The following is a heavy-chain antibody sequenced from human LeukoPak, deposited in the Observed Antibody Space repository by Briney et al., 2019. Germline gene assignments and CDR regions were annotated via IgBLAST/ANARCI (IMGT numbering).Heavy chain of an antibody. D-gene: IGHD6-19*01. CDR3: ARRGAVAGHFDY. J-gene: IGHJ4*02. Sequence: SETLSPTCAVSVGSLSSSNWWSGVRQPPGRGREWIGEIYHSGSTNYNPSLKSRVTISVDKSKNQFSLKLSSVTAADTAVYYCARRGAVAGHFDYWGQGTLVTVSS. CDR1: VGSLSSSNW. V-gene: IGHV4-4*02. CDR2: IYHSGST.